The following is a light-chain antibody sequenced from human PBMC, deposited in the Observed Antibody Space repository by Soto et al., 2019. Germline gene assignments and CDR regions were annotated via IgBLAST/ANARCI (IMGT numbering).Light chain of an antibody. V-gene: IGLV2-14*01. J-gene: IGLJ3*02. CDR2: EAI. Sequence: QSALTQPASVSGSPGQSITISCTGSSGDVGHYNYVSWYQQHPGNAPKLMIYEAIKRPSGVSNRFSGSKSGNTASLIISGLQAEDEADYYCPSYTASMIWVFGGGTKLTVL. CDR1: SGDVGHYNY. CDR3: PSYTASMIWV.